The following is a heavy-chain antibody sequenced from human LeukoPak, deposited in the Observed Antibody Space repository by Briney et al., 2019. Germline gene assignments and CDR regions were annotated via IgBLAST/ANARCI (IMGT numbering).Heavy chain of an antibody. CDR2: IVVGSGNT. D-gene: IGHD5-24*01. V-gene: IGHV1-58*02. Sequence: ASVKVSCKASGFTLTSSAMQWVRQARGQRLEWIGWIVVGSGNTNYAQKFQERVIITRDKSTSTAYMELSSLRSEDTAVYYCAAELETATNAFDIWGQGTMVTVSS. CDR3: AAELETATNAFDI. CDR1: GFTLTSSA. J-gene: IGHJ3*02.